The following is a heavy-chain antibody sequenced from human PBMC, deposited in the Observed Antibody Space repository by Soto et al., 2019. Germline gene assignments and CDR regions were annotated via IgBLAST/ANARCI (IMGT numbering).Heavy chain of an antibody. CDR3: ARDLRSGSGNIDY. D-gene: IGHD3-10*01. V-gene: IGHV4-39*07. Sequence: PSETLSLTCTVSGGSISSSSYYWGWIRQPPGKGLEWIGEINHSGSTNCNPSLKSRVTISVDTSKNQFSLKLSSVTAADTAVYYCARDLRSGSGNIDYWGQGTLVTVSS. CDR1: GGSISSSSYY. CDR2: INHSGST. J-gene: IGHJ4*02.